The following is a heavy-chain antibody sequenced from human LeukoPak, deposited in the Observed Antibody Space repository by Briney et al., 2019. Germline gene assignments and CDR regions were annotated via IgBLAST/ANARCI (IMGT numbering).Heavy chain of an antibody. D-gene: IGHD3-22*01. J-gene: IGHJ5*02. CDR3: ARDSRRRYNYGSSGYRNWFDP. CDR2: INPNSGGT. Sequence: GASVKVSCKASGYTFTGYYMHWVRQAPGQGLEWMGWINPNSGGTNYAQKFQGRVTMTRDTSISTAYMELSRLRSDDTAVYYCARDSRRRYNYGSSGYRNWFDPWGQGTLVTVSS. V-gene: IGHV1-2*02. CDR1: GYTFTGYY.